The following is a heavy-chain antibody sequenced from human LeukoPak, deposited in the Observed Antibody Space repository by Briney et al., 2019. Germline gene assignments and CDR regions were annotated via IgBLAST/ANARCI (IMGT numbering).Heavy chain of an antibody. CDR1: GFIFSDYY. CDR3: ARGRVAAAGTKWYFDL. Sequence: GGSLRLSCVASGFIFSDYYMTWARQAPGKGLEWVSYISYTRSTIYYADSVKGRFTISRDNAQNSLSLQMNSLTVEDAAVYYCARGRVAAAGTKWYFDLWGRGSLVTVSS. CDR2: ISYTRSTI. J-gene: IGHJ2*01. V-gene: IGHV3-11*01. D-gene: IGHD6-13*01.